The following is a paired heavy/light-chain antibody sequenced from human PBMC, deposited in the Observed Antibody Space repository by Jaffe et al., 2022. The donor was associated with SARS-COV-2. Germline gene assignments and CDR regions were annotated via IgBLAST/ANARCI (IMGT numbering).Light chain of an antibody. J-gene: IGKJ2*01. Sequence: DIVMTQSPDSLAVSLGERATINCKSSQSVLYSSNNKNYLAWYQQKPGQPPKLLIYWASTRESGVPDRFSGSGSGTDFTLTVSSLQAEDVAVYYCHQYFATPPTFGQGTKLDIK. CDR2: WAS. CDR1: QSVLYSSNNKNY. CDR3: HQYFATPPT. V-gene: IGKV4-1*01.
Heavy chain of an antibody. V-gene: IGHV3-74*01. J-gene: IGHJ4*02. CDR1: GFAFSNFW. CDR3: ARAGYYDTGGYYPDDY. Sequence: EVQLVESGGGLVQPGGSLRLSCATSGFAFSNFWMQWVRQAPGRGLVWVSRIGSDGSSAYYADSVKGRFTISRDNAKNTLYLQMNSLRVEDTAVYYCARAGYYDTGGYYPDDYWGQGTLVTVSS. CDR2: IGSDGSSA. D-gene: IGHD3-22*01.